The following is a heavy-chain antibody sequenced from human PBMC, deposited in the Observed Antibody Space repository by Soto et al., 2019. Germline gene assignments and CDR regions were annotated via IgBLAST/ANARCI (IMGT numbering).Heavy chain of an antibody. CDR3: ARDKITGLFDY. J-gene: IGHJ4*02. Sequence: PSETLSLTCAVSGGSISSRNWWSWVRQPPGKGLEWIGEIYHSGSTNYNPSLKSRVTISVDTSKNQFSLKLTSVTAADTAVYYCARDKITGLFDYWGQGTLVTGS. CDR1: GGSISSRNW. V-gene: IGHV4-4*02. CDR2: IYHSGST. D-gene: IGHD2-8*02.